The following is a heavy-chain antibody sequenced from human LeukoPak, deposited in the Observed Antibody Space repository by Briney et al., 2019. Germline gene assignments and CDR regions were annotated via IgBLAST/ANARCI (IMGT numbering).Heavy chain of an antibody. V-gene: IGHV3-9*01. CDR1: GFTFDDYA. D-gene: IGHD6-13*01. Sequence: GGSLRLSCAASGFTFDDYAMHWVRQAPGKGLEWVSGISWNSGSIDYADSVKGRFTISRDNAKNSLYLQMNSLRAEDTALYYCAKEQYSSSSSFDYWGQGTLVTVSS. CDR2: ISWNSGSI. J-gene: IGHJ4*02. CDR3: AKEQYSSSSSFDY.